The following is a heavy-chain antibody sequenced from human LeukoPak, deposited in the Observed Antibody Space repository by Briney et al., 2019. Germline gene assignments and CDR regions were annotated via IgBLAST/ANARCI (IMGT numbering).Heavy chain of an antibody. J-gene: IGHJ1*01. CDR2: ISGSGGST. D-gene: IGHD2-15*01. Sequence: GGSLRLSCAASGFTFSSYAMSWVRQAPGKGLEWVSAISGSGGSTYYADSVKGRFTISRDNSKNTLYLQMNSLRAEDTAVYYCAKFGDLGSCSGGSCYGYFQHWGQGTLVTVSS. CDR1: GFTFSSYA. CDR3: AKFGDLGSCSGGSCYGYFQH. V-gene: IGHV3-23*01.